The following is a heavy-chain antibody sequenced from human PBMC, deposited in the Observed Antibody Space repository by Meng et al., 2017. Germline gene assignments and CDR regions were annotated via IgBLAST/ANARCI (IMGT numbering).Heavy chain of an antibody. V-gene: IGHV3-30*01. J-gene: IGHJ4*02. D-gene: IGHD3-10*01. CDR2: ISYDGSNK. CDR3: ASMGY. Sequence: QVQLVEFGGGVVRPGRSLRLSCAASGFTFSSYAMHWVRQAPGKGLEWVAVISYDGSNKYYADSVKGRFTISRDNSKNTLYLQMNSLRAEDTAVYYCASMGYWGQGTLVTVSS. CDR1: GFTFSSYA.